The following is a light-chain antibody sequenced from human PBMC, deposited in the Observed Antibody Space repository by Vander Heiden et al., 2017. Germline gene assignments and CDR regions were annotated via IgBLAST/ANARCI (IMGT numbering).Light chain of an antibody. Sequence: QSVLTQPASASGTPGQRVTISCSGSSSNIGSNTVNWYQQLPGTAPKLLIYRNNQRPSGVPDRFSGSKSGTSASLAISGLQSEDEAEDYGAAWDDSLNGEVFGTGTKVTVL. J-gene: IGLJ1*01. CDR1: SSNIGSNT. CDR2: RNN. CDR3: AAWDDSLNGEV. V-gene: IGLV1-44*01.